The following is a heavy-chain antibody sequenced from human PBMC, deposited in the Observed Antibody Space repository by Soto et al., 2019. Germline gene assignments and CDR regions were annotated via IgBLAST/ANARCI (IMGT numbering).Heavy chain of an antibody. CDR1: GFTFSSYG. J-gene: IGHJ5*02. CDR2: ISYDGSNK. Sequence: SGGSLRLSCAASGFTFSSYGMHWVRQAPGKGLEWVAVISYDGSNKYYADSVKGRFTISRDNSKNTLYLQMNSLRAEDTAVYYCAKYPGRSGSPPQPVWFDPWGQGTLVTVSS. CDR3: AKYPGRSGSPPQPVWFDP. V-gene: IGHV3-30*18. D-gene: IGHD3-10*01.